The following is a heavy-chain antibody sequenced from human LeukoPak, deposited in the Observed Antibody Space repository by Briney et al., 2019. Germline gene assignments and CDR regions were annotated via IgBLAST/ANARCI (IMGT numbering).Heavy chain of an antibody. D-gene: IGHD2-2*03. Sequence: GGALRLSCVASGFNFSDYYMSWIRLTPGKGLEWVSYISSRSITIYYVDPVKGRFTISRDNSKNTLYLQMNSLRAEDTAVYYCAKSSMDIVVVPADDYYYYYGMDVWGQGTTVTVSS. J-gene: IGHJ6*02. V-gene: IGHV3-11*01. CDR1: GFNFSDYY. CDR3: AKSSMDIVVVPADDYYYYYGMDV. CDR2: ISSRSITI.